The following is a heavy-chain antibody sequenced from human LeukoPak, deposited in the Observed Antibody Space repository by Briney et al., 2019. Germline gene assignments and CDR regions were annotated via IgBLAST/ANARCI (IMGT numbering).Heavy chain of an antibody. D-gene: IGHD3-22*01. Sequence: GESLQISCQGSGYSFTSYWIGWVRQMPGKGLEWMGIIYPGDSDTRYSPSFQGQVTISADKSISTAYLQWSSLKASDTAMYYCARLPYYYDSSGYYYDYWGQGTLVTVSS. CDR1: GYSFTSYW. V-gene: IGHV5-51*01. CDR3: ARLPYYYDSSGYYYDY. CDR2: IYPGDSDT. J-gene: IGHJ4*02.